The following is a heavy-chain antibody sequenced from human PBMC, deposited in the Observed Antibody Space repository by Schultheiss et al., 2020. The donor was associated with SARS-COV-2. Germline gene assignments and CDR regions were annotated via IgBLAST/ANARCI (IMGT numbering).Heavy chain of an antibody. CDR1: GGSISSSSYY. D-gene: IGHD4-17*01. J-gene: IGHJ6*02. Sequence: SETLSLTCTVSGGSISSSSYYWGWIRQPPGKGLEWIAYVYHSGSSNYSPSLRSRVTISLDTSKDQFSLKLSSVTAADTAVYYCARTYGYGMDVWGQGTTVTVSS. CDR2: VYHSGSS. V-gene: IGHV4-61*05. CDR3: ARTYGYGMDV.